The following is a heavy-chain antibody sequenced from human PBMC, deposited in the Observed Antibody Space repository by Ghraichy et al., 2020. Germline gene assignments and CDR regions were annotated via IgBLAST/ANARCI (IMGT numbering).Heavy chain of an antibody. CDR3: AREGDFWSGQGKVDGMDV. Sequence: SVKVSCKASGGTFSSYTISWVRQAPGQGLEWMGRIIPILGIANYAQKFQGRVTITADKSTSTAYMELSSLRSEDTAVYYCAREGDFWSGQGKVDGMDVWGQGTTVTVSS. J-gene: IGHJ6*02. D-gene: IGHD3-3*01. CDR1: GGTFSSYT. CDR2: IIPILGIA. V-gene: IGHV1-69*04.